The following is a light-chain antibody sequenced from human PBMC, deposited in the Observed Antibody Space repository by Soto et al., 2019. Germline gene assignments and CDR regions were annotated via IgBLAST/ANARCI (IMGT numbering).Light chain of an antibody. V-gene: IGKV1-9*01. CDR1: QGIGRF. Sequence: DIQLTQSPSFLSASVGDRVTITCRASQGIGRFLAWFQQKPGNAPELLIYAASTLQSGVPSRFSGSGSGTEFPLTVSSLPPEDFATYYCQQLQDYPPTFGGGTKVETK. CDR2: AAS. CDR3: QQLQDYPPT. J-gene: IGKJ4*01.